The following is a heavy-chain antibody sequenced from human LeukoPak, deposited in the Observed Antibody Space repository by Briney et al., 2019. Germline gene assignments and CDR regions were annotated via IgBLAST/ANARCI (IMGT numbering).Heavy chain of an antibody. Sequence: PGGSLRLSCAASGFTFSGSAMHWVRQAPGKGLEWVAFIRYDGSNKYYADSVKGRFTISRDNSKNTLYLQMNSLRAEDTAVYYCAKVVNSGYARDAFDIWGQGTMVTVSS. CDR3: AKVVNSGYARDAFDI. J-gene: IGHJ3*02. V-gene: IGHV3-30*02. CDR2: IRYDGSNK. CDR1: GFTFSGSA. D-gene: IGHD5-12*01.